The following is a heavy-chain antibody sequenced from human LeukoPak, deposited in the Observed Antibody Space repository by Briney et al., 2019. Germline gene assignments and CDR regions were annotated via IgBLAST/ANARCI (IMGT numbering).Heavy chain of an antibody. V-gene: IGHV5-51*01. CDR3: ARPLLGYCSGGSCYEREYYFDY. Sequence: GESLQISCKGSGYSFTSYWIGWVRQMPGKGLEWMGIIYPGDSDTRYSPSFQGQVTISADKTISTAYLQWSSLKASDTAMYYCARPLLGYCSGGSCYEREYYFDYWGQGTLVTVSS. CDR1: GYSFTSYW. D-gene: IGHD2-15*01. J-gene: IGHJ4*02. CDR2: IYPGDSDT.